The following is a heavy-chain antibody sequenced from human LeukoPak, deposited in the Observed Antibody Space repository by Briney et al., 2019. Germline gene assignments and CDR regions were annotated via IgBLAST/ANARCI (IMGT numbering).Heavy chain of an antibody. D-gene: IGHD4-17*01. V-gene: IGHV3-23*01. CDR1: GSTFSSYA. J-gene: IGHJ4*02. CDR3: AKAVDYGDYVFDY. CDR2: ISGSCGST. Sequence: PGGSLRLSCAASGSTFSSYAMSWVRQAPGKGLEWVSAISGSCGSTYYADSVKGRFTISRDNSKNTLYLQMNSLRAEDAAVYYCAKAVDYGDYVFDYWGQGTLVTVSS.